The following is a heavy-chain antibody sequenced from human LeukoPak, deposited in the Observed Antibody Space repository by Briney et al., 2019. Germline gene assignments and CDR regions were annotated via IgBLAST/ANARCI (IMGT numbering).Heavy chain of an antibody. CDR3: ARGFLGYCSSTSCYTPLWAFDY. Sequence: SETLSLTCTVSGGSISSSSYYWGWIRQPPGKGLEWIGSIYYSGSTYYNPSLKSRVTISVDTSKNQFSLKLSSVTAADTAVYYCARGFLGYCSSTSCYTPLWAFDYWGQGTLVTVSS. V-gene: IGHV4-39*01. CDR2: IYYSGST. CDR1: GGSISSSSYY. D-gene: IGHD2-2*01. J-gene: IGHJ4*02.